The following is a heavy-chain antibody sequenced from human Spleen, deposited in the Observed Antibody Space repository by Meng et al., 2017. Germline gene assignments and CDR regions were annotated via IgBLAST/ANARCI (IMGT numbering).Heavy chain of an antibody. J-gene: IGHJ4*02. CDR2: ISGSGGST. Sequence: GESLKISCAASGFTFSTYAMTWVRQAPGKGLGWVAAISGSGGSTFYADSVKGRFTISRDNSKNTLYLQMNSLRAEDTAVYYCARQVGPDYWGQGTLVASSS. CDR3: ARQVGPDY. D-gene: IGHD2-2*01. CDR1: GFTFSTYA. V-gene: IGHV3-23*01.